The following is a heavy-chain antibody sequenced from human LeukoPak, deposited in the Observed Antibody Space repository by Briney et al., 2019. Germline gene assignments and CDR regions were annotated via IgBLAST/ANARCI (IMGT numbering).Heavy chain of an antibody. CDR3: ARGPRWEPPLGY. CDR2: IYHSGST. Sequence: KPSETLSLTCTVSGGSISSYYWGWIRQPPGKGLEWIGSIYHSGSTYYNPSLKSRVTISVDTSKNQFSLKLSSVTAADTAVYYCARGPRWEPPLGYWGQGTLVTVSS. CDR1: GGSISSYY. D-gene: IGHD1-14*01. V-gene: IGHV4-38-2*02. J-gene: IGHJ4*02.